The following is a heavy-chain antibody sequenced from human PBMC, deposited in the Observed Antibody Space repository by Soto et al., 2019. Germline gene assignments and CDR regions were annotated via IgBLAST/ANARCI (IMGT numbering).Heavy chain of an antibody. J-gene: IGHJ5*02. V-gene: IGHV1-18*04. Sequence: ASVKVSCKTSGYTFSNYAISWVRQAPGQGLEWMGWVSPYNGNANYTEKFQGRVSMTTDTSTTTAYMELTSLTSDDTAVYYCAREAATVTTNWFDPWGQGTLVTVSS. CDR2: VSPYNGNA. CDR1: GYTFSNYA. D-gene: IGHD4-17*01. CDR3: AREAATVTTNWFDP.